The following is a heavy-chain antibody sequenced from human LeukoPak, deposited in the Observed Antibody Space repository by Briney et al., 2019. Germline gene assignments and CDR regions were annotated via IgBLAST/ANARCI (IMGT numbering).Heavy chain of an antibody. Sequence: PSQTLSLTCTVSGGSISSGGYYWSWIRQHPGKGLEWIGYIYYSGSTYYNPSLKSRVTISVDTSKNQFSLKLSSVTAADTAVYYCARAPSLLGQLAYYYYYMDVWGKGTTVTVSS. J-gene: IGHJ6*03. V-gene: IGHV4-31*03. CDR2: IYYSGST. CDR3: ARAPSLLGQLAYYYYYMDV. CDR1: GGSISSGGYY. D-gene: IGHD6-13*01.